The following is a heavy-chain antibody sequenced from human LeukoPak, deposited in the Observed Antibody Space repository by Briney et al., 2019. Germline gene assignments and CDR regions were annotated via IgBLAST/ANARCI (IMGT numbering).Heavy chain of an antibody. CDR3: ARGLRASFDP. V-gene: IGHV4-34*01. Sequence: SETLSLTCAVYGGSFSGYYWSWIRQPPGKGLEWIGEINHSGSTNYNPSLKSRVTISVDTSKNQFSLKLGSVTAADTAVYYCARGLRASFDPWGQGTLVTVSS. CDR1: GGSFSGYY. CDR2: INHSGST. J-gene: IGHJ5*02.